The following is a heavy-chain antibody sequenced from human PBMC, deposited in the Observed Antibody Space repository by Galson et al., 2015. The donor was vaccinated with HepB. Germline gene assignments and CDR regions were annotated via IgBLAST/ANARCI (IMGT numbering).Heavy chain of an antibody. CDR1: GFTFSSYG. J-gene: IGHJ6*03. CDR2: ISYDGSNK. CDR3: AKSDDIAAAGIYYYYYYYMDV. Sequence: SLRLSCAASGFTFSSYGMHWVRQAPGKGLEWVAVISYDGSNKYYADSVKGRFTISRDNSKNTLYLQMNSLRAEDTAVYYCAKSDDIAAAGIYYYYYYYMDVWGKGTTVTVSS. V-gene: IGHV3-30*18. D-gene: IGHD6-13*01.